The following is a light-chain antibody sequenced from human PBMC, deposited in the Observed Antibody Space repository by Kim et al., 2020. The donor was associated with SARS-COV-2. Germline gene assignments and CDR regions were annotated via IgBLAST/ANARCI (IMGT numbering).Light chain of an antibody. Sequence: SYELTQPPSVSVSPGQTASITCSGDKLGDKYACWYQQKPGQSPVLVIYQDSKRPSGIPERFSGSNSGNTATLTIRGTQAMDEADYYCQAWDSSTAAVVFG. CDR3: QAWDSSTAAVV. V-gene: IGLV3-1*01. CDR2: QDS. CDR1: KLGDKY. J-gene: IGLJ2*01.